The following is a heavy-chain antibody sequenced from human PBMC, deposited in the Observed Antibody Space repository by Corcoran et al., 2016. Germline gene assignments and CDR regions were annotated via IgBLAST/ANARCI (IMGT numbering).Heavy chain of an antibody. Sequence: EVQLVESGGDLVQPGGSLRLSCAASGFTFSDSAIHWVRQASGKGLEWVGRIRSRPNSYATAYAASLGGRFTISRDDSKNTAYLQMNSLKTDDSAVYYCTSGIGGYGMDVWGQGTTVTVSS. J-gene: IGHJ6*02. CDR1: GFTFSDSA. CDR2: IRSRPNSYAT. V-gene: IGHV3-73*02. D-gene: IGHD3-16*01. CDR3: TSGIGGYGMDV.